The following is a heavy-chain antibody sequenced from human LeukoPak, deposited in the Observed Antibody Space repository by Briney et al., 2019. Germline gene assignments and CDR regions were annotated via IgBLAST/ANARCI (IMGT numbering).Heavy chain of an antibody. CDR2: FDPEDGET. Sequence: ASVKVSCKVSGYTLTELSMHWVRQAPGKGLEWMGGFDPEDGETIYAQKFQGRVTMTEDTSTDTAYMELSSLRSEDTAVYYCATGSVRRTMMSWPGFDPWGQGTLVTVSS. CDR3: ATGSVRRTMMSWPGFDP. D-gene: IGHD3-22*01. J-gene: IGHJ5*02. CDR1: GYTLTELS. V-gene: IGHV1-24*01.